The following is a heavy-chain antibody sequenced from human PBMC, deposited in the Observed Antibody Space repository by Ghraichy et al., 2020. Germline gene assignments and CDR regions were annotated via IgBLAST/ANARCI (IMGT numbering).Heavy chain of an antibody. D-gene: IGHD2-2*01. V-gene: IGHV3-30*18. CDR2: LSYDGNNK. CDR3: AKALYCSSTSCYVGSIYYSYMDV. Sequence: GGSLRLSCAASGFTFSNSVMHWVRQAPGKGLEWVAVLSYDGNNKYYADSVKGRFTISRDSSKNTLYLQMNNLRPEDTAVYYCAKALYCSSTSCYVGSIYYSYMDVWGKGTTVTVSS. J-gene: IGHJ6*03. CDR1: GFTFSNSV.